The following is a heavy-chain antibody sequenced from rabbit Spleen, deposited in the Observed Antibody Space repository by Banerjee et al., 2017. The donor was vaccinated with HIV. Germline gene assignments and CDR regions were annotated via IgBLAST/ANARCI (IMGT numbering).Heavy chain of an antibody. J-gene: IGHJ4*01. D-gene: IGHD1-1*01. CDR1: GFSFSSSDY. CDR3: ARDLLGVIGWNFKL. Sequence: QSLEESGGDLVKPGASLTLTCTASGFSFSSSDYMCWVRQAPGKGLEWISCIAGSSSDFTYSATWAKGRFTCSKTSSTTVTLQMTSLTVADTATYFCARDLLGVIGWNFKLWGPGTLVTVS. V-gene: IGHV1S40*01. CDR2: IAGSSSDFT.